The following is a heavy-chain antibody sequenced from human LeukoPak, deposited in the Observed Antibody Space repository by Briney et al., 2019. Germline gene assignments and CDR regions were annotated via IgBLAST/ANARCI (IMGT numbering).Heavy chain of an antibody. Sequence: SETLSLTCTVSGGSISSYYWSWLRQTPGKGLEWIGDSYYSGSTNYNPSLKSRVTISVDTSKNQFSLKLSSVTAADTAVYYCARHTDIAALSSLNYWGQGTLVTVSS. D-gene: IGHD6-13*01. V-gene: IGHV4-59*08. J-gene: IGHJ4*02. CDR1: GGSISSYY. CDR3: ARHTDIAALSSLNY. CDR2: SYYSGST.